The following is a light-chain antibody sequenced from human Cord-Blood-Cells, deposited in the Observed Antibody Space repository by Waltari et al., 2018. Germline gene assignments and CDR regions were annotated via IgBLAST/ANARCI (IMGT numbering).Light chain of an antibody. CDR1: SSDVGGHTY. V-gene: IGLV2-14*01. CDR3: SSYTSSSTPL. Sequence: QSALTQPASVSGSPGQSITLSCTGTSSDVGGHTYASWYQQHPGKAPKLMIYDVSNRPSGVSNRFSGSKSGNTASLTISGLQAEDEADYYCSSYTSSSTPLFGGGTKLTVL. CDR2: DVS. J-gene: IGLJ2*01.